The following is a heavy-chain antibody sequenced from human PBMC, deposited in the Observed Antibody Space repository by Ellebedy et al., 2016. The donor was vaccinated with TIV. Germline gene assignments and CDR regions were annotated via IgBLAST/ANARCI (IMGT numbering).Heavy chain of an antibody. V-gene: IGHV1-2*02. CDR1: GYTFTGYY. Sequence: ASVKVSCKASGYTFTGYYMHWVRQAPGQGLEWMGWINPNSGGTNYAQKFQGRVTMTRDTSISTAYMELSRLRSDDTAEYYCARDPAYCGGDCYSDYWGQGTLVTVSS. CDR3: ARDPAYCGGDCYSDY. D-gene: IGHD2-21*02. CDR2: INPNSGGT. J-gene: IGHJ4*02.